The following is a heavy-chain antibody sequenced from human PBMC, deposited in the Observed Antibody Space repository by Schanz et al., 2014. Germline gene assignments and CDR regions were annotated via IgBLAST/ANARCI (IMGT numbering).Heavy chain of an antibody. V-gene: IGHV3-30*02. CDR1: GFTFTNLG. J-gene: IGHJ4*02. CDR2: IRYDESHE. Sequence: QVQLVESGGGVVQPGGSLRLSCAASGFTFTNLGMHWVRRAPGKGLEWVASIRYDESHEYYADSVKGRFTISRDNSKNTLYVQMNSLRAEDTAVYYCARPIYDLWSGSFDYWGQGTLVTVSS. D-gene: IGHD3-3*01. CDR3: ARPIYDLWSGSFDY.